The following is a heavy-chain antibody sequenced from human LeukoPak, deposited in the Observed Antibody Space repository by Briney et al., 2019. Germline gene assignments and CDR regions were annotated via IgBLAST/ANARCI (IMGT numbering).Heavy chain of an antibody. CDR1: GGSISSYY. D-gene: IGHD6-19*01. CDR3: ARHGYSSGWYYFDY. CDR2: IYYSGST. Sequence: SETLSLTCTVSGGSISSYYWSWIRQPPGKGLEWIGYIYYSGSTNYNPSLKSRVTISVDTSKNQFSLKLSSVTAADTAVYYCARHGYSSGWYYFDYWGQGTLVTVSS. J-gene: IGHJ4*02. V-gene: IGHV4-59*01.